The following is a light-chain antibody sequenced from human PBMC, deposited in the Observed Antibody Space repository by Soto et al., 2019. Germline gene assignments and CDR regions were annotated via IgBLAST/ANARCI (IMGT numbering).Light chain of an antibody. CDR2: GAS. Sequence: EIVLTQSPDTLSLSPGERATLSCRASHTVTSNYLAWYQQKPGQAPRLLIYGASSRATDIPDRFSGSGSGTDFTLIISRLETEDFAVYYCQQYGGSPRTFGQGTKVEIK. J-gene: IGKJ1*01. CDR1: HTVTSNY. V-gene: IGKV3-20*01. CDR3: QQYGGSPRT.